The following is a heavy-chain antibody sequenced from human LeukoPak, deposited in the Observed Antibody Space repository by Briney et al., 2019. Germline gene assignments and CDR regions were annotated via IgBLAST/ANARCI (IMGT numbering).Heavy chain of an antibody. CDR1: GGSFSSYY. Sequence: SETLSLTCAVYGGSFSSYYWSWIRQPPGKGLEWIGYIYYSGSTNYNPSLKSRVTISVDTSKNQFSLKLSSVTAADTAVYYCARHRRSADGVYFDYWGQGTLVTVSS. CDR2: IYYSGST. CDR3: ARHRRSADGVYFDY. D-gene: IGHD2-15*01. J-gene: IGHJ4*02. V-gene: IGHV4-59*01.